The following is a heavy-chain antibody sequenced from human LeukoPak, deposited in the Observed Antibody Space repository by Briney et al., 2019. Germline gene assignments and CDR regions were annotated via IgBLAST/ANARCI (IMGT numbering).Heavy chain of an antibody. CDR1: GGSISGYY. D-gene: IGHD5-12*01. Sequence: SETLSLTCTVSGGSISGYYWSWIRQPAGKGLEWIGRIYISGSTNYNPSLKSRLTMSVDTSKNQFSLKLSSVTAADTAVYFCARRSRSGYFLDSWGQGTLVTVSS. V-gene: IGHV4-4*07. CDR3: ARRSRSGYFLDS. CDR2: IYISGST. J-gene: IGHJ4*02.